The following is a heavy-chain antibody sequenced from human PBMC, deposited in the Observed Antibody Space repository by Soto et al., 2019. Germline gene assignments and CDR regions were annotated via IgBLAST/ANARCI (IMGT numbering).Heavy chain of an antibody. CDR3: AIRLGWLQHY. CDR1: GGSISSGGYC. J-gene: IGHJ4*02. CDR2: ICDSGST. Sequence: PSETLSLTCTVSGGSISSGGYCWSWIRQHPGKGLEYIGYICDSGSTYYNPSLKSRVTMSADTSKNQLSLNLTSVTVADTAVYFCAIRLGWLQHYWGQGIQVTVSS. V-gene: IGHV4-31*03. D-gene: IGHD2-21*01.